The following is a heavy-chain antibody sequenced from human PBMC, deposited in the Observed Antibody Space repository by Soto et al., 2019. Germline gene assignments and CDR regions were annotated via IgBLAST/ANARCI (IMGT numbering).Heavy chain of an antibody. CDR2: IWYDGSNK. D-gene: IGHD3-3*01. CDR3: ARDRGYYTSSYYYGMDG. J-gene: IGHJ6*02. Sequence: GGSLRLSCAASGFTFSSYGMHWVRQAPGKGLEWVAVIWYDGSNKYYADSVKGRFTISRDNSKNTLYLQMNSLRAEDTAVYYCARDRGYYTSSYYYGMDGWGQGTTVTVSS. CDR1: GFTFSSYG. V-gene: IGHV3-33*01.